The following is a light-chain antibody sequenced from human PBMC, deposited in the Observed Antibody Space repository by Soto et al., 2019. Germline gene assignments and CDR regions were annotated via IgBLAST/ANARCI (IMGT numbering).Light chain of an antibody. J-gene: IGLJ2*01. CDR1: SNDVGGYNY. CDR2: DVS. V-gene: IGLV2-14*03. Sequence: QSALTQPASVSGSPGQSITISCTGTSNDVGGYNYVSWYQQHPGKAPRLLLFDVSRRPSGISNRFSGSKSGNTASLTISGLQTDDDADYFFSSYRSSSTSVLFGGGTKVTVL. CDR3: SSYRSSSTSVL.